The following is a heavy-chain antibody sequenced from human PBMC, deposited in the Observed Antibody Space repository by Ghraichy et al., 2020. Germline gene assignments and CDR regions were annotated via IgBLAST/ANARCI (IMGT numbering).Heavy chain of an antibody. Sequence: GESLNISCAASGFTFNEYEMNWVRQAPGKGLEWVSYIDISGGTIFYADSVKGRFTISRDNARKSVYLQMNSLRPEDTAVYYCAREYSGSGSYYKYFDYWGQGTLVTVSS. CDR1: GFTFNEYE. CDR2: IDISGGTI. J-gene: IGHJ4*02. CDR3: AREYSGSGSYYKYFDY. V-gene: IGHV3-48*03. D-gene: IGHD3-10*01.